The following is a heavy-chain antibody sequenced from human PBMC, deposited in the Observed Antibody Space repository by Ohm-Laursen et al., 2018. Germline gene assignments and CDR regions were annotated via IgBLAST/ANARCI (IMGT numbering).Heavy chain of an antibody. Sequence: SLRLSCAASGFTFSNAWMTWVRQAPGKGLEWAGRIKSKTDGGTTDYAAPVKGRFTISRDDSKNTLYLQMNSLKTEDTAVYYCTTDRRAWGQGTLVTVSS. J-gene: IGHJ5*02. CDR1: GFTFSNAW. CDR3: TTDRRA. V-gene: IGHV3-15*01. CDR2: IKSKTDGGTT.